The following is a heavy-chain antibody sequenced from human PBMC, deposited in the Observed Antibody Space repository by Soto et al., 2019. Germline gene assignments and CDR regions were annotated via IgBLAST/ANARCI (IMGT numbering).Heavy chain of an antibody. J-gene: IGHJ4*02. Sequence: PGGSLRHSCAASGFTFSNYHMNWVRQAPGKGLXGVXYIXXSXXXXXYXXSVEGRFTISRDNAKNSLYLQMNSLRDEDTAVYYCARTAWGILLGDYWGQGTLVTASS. CDR2: IXXSXXXX. CDR3: ARTAWGILLGDY. CDR1: GFTFSNYH. V-gene: IGHV3-48*02. D-gene: IGHD7-27*01.